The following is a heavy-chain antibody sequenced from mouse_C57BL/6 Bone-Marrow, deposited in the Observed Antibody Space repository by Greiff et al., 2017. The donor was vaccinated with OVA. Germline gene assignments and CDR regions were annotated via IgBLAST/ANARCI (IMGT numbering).Heavy chain of an antibody. J-gene: IGHJ2*01. CDR1: GFTFSSYA. V-gene: IGHV5-9-1*02. D-gene: IGHD1-1*01. CDR2: ISSGGDYI. CDR3: TRVYYGSSYLDY. Sequence: EVQGVESGEGLVKPGGSLKLSCAASGFTFSSYAMSWVRQTPEKRLEWVAYISSGGDYIYYADTVKGRFTISRDNARNTLYLQMSSLKSEDTAMYYCTRVYYGSSYLDYWGQGTTLTVSS.